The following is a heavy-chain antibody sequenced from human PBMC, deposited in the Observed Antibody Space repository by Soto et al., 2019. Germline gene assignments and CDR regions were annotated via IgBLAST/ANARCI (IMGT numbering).Heavy chain of an antibody. J-gene: IGHJ4*02. CDR3: AGGQYYFDY. V-gene: IGHV3-30*03. D-gene: IGHD2-15*01. CDR2: ISYDGSNK. Sequence: QVQLVESGGGLVQPGRSLRLSCAASGFPFSSYGMHWVRQAPGKGLEWVAHISYDGSNKHYTDSVKGRFTISRDNSKNMLYLPMSSLRAEVTAVYYCAGGQYYFDYGGQGTRVSVSS. CDR1: GFPFSSYG.